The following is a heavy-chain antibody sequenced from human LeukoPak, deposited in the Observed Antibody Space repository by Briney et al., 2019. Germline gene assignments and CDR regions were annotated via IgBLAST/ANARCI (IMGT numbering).Heavy chain of an antibody. Sequence: TSETLSLTWTVYGGSISSGDYYWSWIRQPPGKGLEWIGYIYYSGSTYYNPSLKSRLTISVDTSKNQFSLKLSSVTAADTAVYYCARNRRDGYNLGYFDYWGQGTLVTVSS. CDR1: GGSISSGDYY. CDR2: IYYSGST. CDR3: ARNRRDGYNLGYFDY. J-gene: IGHJ4*02. D-gene: IGHD5-24*01. V-gene: IGHV4-30-4*08.